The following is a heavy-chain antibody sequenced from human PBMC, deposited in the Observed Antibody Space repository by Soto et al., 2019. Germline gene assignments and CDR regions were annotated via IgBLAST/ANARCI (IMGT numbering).Heavy chain of an antibody. V-gene: IGHV4-59*01. J-gene: IGHJ3*02. CDR1: GGSISSYY. CDR3: ARVWGGAFDI. CDR2: IYYSGST. Sequence: QVQLQESGPGLVKPSETLSLTCTVSGGSISSYYWSWIRQPPGKGLEWIGYIYYSGSTNYNPSLKSRVTISVDTSKNQFSRKLSAVNAADTAVYYCARVWGGAFDIGGQGTMVTVSS. D-gene: IGHD3-16*01.